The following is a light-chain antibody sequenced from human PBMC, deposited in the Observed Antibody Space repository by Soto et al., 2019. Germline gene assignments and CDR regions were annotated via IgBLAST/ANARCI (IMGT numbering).Light chain of an antibody. Sequence: QSVLTQPPSASGTPGQRVTISCSGSSSNIGSNYVYWYQQLPGTAPKLLIYRNNQRPSGVPDRFSGSKSGTSACLAISGLRSEDEADYYCAAWDDSLSGHVVFGGGTKVTVL. J-gene: IGLJ2*01. CDR3: AAWDDSLSGHVV. CDR1: SSNIGSNY. CDR2: RNN. V-gene: IGLV1-47*01.